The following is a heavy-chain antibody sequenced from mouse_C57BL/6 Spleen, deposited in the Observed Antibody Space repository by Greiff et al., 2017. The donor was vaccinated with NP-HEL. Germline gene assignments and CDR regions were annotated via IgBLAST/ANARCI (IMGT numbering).Heavy chain of an antibody. CDR1: GFTFSDYG. D-gene: IGHD1-1*01. J-gene: IGHJ3*01. Sequence: EVKVVESGGGLVKPGGSLKLSCAASGFTFSDYGMHWVRQAPEKGLEWVAYISSGSSTIYYADTVKGRFTISRDNAKNTLFLQMTSLRSEDTAMYYCARDYGSSSGWFAYWGQGTLVTVSA. CDR2: ISSGSSTI. CDR3: ARDYGSSSGWFAY. V-gene: IGHV5-17*01.